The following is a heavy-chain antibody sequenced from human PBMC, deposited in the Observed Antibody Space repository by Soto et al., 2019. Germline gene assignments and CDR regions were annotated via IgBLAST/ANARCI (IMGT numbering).Heavy chain of an antibody. Sequence: QVQQVESGGGVVQPGRSLRLSCAASGFTFSSYAMHWVRQAPGKGLEWVAVISYDGSNKYYADSVKGRFTIYRDNSKNKLYAQMHSLSAADTAVHHCARSSERYYYDYWGQGTLVTVSS. CDR2: ISYDGSNK. V-gene: IGHV3-30-3*01. D-gene: IGHD1-1*01. CDR3: ARSSERYYYDY. CDR1: GFTFSSYA. J-gene: IGHJ4*02.